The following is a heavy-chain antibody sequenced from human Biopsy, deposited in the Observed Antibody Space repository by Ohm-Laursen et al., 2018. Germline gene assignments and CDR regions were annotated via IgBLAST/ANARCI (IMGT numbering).Heavy chain of an antibody. V-gene: IGHV1-69*06. Sequence: SVKVSCKAPGGTFSNYGVNWVRQAPGQVLEWLGGNIPILGTGNYAQKFQDRVTVAADTSTSTATMELRSLRSDDTAVYYCATKLTGYFHHWGQGTLVIVSS. J-gene: IGHJ1*01. CDR3: ATKLTGYFHH. D-gene: IGHD3-9*01. CDR2: NIPILGTG. CDR1: GGTFSNYG.